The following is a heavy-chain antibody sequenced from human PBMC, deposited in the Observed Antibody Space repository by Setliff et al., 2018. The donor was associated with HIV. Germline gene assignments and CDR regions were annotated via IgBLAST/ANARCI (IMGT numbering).Heavy chain of an antibody. J-gene: IGHJ3*02. CDR1: GGTFSSYA. CDR2: IIPILGIA. CDR3: AGPRGDEAFDI. V-gene: IGHV1-69*10. D-gene: IGHD3-10*01. Sequence: SVKVSCKASGGTFSSYAISWVRQAPGQGLEWMGGIIPILGIANYAQKFQGRVTITADKSTNTMYMEMTSLTSEDTAVYYCAGPRGDEAFDIWGHGTMVTVSS.